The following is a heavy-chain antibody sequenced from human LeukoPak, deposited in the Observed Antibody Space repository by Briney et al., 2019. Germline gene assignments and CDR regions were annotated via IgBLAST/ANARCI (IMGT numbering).Heavy chain of an antibody. J-gene: IGHJ2*01. CDR3: ARRFDL. CDR1: GGSISSSSYY. V-gene: IGHV4-61*05. CDR2: IYDSGTTSGTT. Sequence: PSETLSLTCTVSGGSISSSSYYWSWIRQPPGKGLEWIGYIYDSGTTSGTTNYNPSLKSRLTISVDTSKNQFSLKLSSMTAADTAVYYCARRFDLWGRGTLVTVSS.